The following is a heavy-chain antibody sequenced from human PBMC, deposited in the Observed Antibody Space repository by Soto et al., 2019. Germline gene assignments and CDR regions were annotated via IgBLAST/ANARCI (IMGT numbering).Heavy chain of an antibody. Sequence: QVQLQESGPGLVKPSDTLSLSCTVSGGSISSYYWNWIRQPAGKGLEWIGRIYSSGATNYNPSLQSRVTMSTDTSTNHFSLRLTSVTPADTAVYYCAREHKVVNDFEFWGQGILVTVSS. J-gene: IGHJ4*02. CDR2: IYSSGAT. D-gene: IGHD2-15*01. CDR3: AREHKVVNDFEF. CDR1: GGSISSYY. V-gene: IGHV4-4*07.